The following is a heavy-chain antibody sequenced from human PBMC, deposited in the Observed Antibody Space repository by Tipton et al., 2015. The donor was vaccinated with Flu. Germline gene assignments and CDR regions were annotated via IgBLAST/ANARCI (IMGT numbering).Heavy chain of an antibody. J-gene: IGHJ5*02. V-gene: IGHV4-34*01. Sequence: TLSLTCAVYNGPFSGYFWSWIRQPPGKGLEWIGDVDESGNTRYNSSLRSRVTISVDTSKNQFSLKVTSVTAADTAVYYCARRDYSNYVSEPKNWFDPWGQGTLVTVSS. CDR2: VDESGNT. CDR1: NGPFSGYF. CDR3: ARRDYSNYVSEPKNWFDP. D-gene: IGHD4-11*01.